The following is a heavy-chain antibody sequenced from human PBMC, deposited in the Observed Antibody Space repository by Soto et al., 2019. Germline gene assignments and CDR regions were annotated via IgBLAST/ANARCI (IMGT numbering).Heavy chain of an antibody. D-gene: IGHD3-22*01. CDR1: CYTFTSYG. CDR2: ISAYNGNT. Sequence: SVKVSCKASCYTFTSYGISWGRQAPGQGLEWMGWISAYNGNTNYAQKLQGRVTMTTDTSTSTAYMELRSLSSDDTAVYYCARAPGGYYDDSSGYRPYRGQGSLVTVSA. CDR3: ARAPGGYYDDSSGYRPY. V-gene: IGHV1-18*04. J-gene: IGHJ4*02.